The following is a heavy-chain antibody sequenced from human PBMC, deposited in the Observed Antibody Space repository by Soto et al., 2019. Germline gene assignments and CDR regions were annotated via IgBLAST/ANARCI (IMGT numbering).Heavy chain of an antibody. CDR1: GGSVNSGGYY. Sequence: PSETLSLTCTVSGGSVNSGGYYWSWIRQPPGKGLEWLGYIYYNGFTNYNPSLRSRITISLDTSKNQISLNLSSVTTADSAVYYCARDYLRPAGAFDIWGHGTLVTVSS. J-gene: IGHJ3*02. D-gene: IGHD2-2*01. CDR2: IYYNGFT. CDR3: ARDYLRPAGAFDI. V-gene: IGHV4-61*08.